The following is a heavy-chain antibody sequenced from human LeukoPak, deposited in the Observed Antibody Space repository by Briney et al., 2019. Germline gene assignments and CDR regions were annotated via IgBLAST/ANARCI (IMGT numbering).Heavy chain of an antibody. D-gene: IGHD2-15*01. CDR2: IKQDGREK. Sequence: GSLRLSCAASGFTFTNYWMNWVRQAPRKGLGWVARIKQDGREKYYVESVKGRFTISRDNAKNSLYLQMDSLRAEDTSVYYCAREGFCSGGICSYDNWGQGTLVTVSS. CDR3: AREGFCSGGICSYDN. J-gene: IGHJ4*02. V-gene: IGHV3-7*01. CDR1: GFTFTNYW.